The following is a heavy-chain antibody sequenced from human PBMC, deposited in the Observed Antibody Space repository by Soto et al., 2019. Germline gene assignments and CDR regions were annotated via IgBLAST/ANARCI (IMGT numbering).Heavy chain of an antibody. CDR3: AKDFQNYDFWSGYAGPFDY. CDR1: GFTFSSYA. J-gene: IGHJ4*02. V-gene: IGHV3-23*01. D-gene: IGHD3-3*01. CDR2: ISGSGGST. Sequence: GGSLRLSCAASGFTFSSYAMSWVRQAPGKGLEWVSAISGSGGSTYYADSVKGRFTISRDNSKNTLYLQMNSLRAEDTAVYYCAKDFQNYDFWSGYAGPFDYWGQGTLVTVPS.